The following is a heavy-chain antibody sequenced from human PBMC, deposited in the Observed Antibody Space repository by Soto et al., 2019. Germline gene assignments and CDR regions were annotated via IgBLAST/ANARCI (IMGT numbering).Heavy chain of an antibody. CDR1: GGSTSSSFY. CDR3: RSSSRYSTDV. J-gene: IGHJ6*02. D-gene: IGHD6-19*01. Sequence: QLQLQESGPGLVKPSETLSLSCTVSGGSTSSSFYWGWIRQPPGKGLEWIGSIYGTGNTYYNPSLKGRVTISADTSKNQFFLNLISVTAADTAVYYCRSSSRYSTDVWGQGATVTVSS. V-gene: IGHV4-39*01. CDR2: IYGTGNT.